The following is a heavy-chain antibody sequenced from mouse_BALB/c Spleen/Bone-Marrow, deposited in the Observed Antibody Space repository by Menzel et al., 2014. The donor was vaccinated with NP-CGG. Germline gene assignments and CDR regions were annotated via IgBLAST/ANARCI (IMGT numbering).Heavy chain of an antibody. CDR3: TRGGNWDDFDY. CDR1: GFTFSSFG. V-gene: IGHV5-17*02. D-gene: IGHD4-1*01. Sequence: EVQLVESGGGLVQPGGSRKLSCAASGFTFSSFGMHWVRQAPEKGLEWVAYISSGSSNIYYEDTVKGRFTISRDNPKNTLFLQMTSLRSEDTAMYYCTRGGNWDDFDYWGQGTTLTVSP. J-gene: IGHJ2*01. CDR2: ISSGSSNI.